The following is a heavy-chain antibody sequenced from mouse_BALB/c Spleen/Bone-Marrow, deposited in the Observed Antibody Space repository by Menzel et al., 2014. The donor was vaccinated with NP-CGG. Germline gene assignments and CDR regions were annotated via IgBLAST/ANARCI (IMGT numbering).Heavy chain of an antibody. D-gene: IGHD2-2*01. V-gene: IGHV5-15*02. CDR2: ISNLAYSI. CDR1: GFNFSDYG. Sequence: EVMLVESGGGVVQPGGSRKLSCAASGFNFSDYGMAWVRLAPGKGPEWVAFISNLAYSIYYADTVTGRFTISRENAKNTLYLEMSSLRFEDTAMYYCTRDRGYDGGYYFDYCGQGTTLTVSS. J-gene: IGHJ2*01. CDR3: TRDRGYDGGYYFDY.